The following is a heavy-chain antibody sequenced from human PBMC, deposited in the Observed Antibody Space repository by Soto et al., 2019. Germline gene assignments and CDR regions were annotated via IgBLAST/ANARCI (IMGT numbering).Heavy chain of an antibody. CDR3: ARHSYYSNPLRFDP. CDR2: IHYSGST. Sequence: QVQLQESGPGLVQPSETLSLTCTVSGGSITGYYWSWIRQPPGKGPGWIGNIHYSGSTNYNPSLKGRVTISVDTSKNQFSLRLSSVTAAETAVYYCARHSYYSNPLRFDPWGQGTLVTVSS. V-gene: IGHV4-59*08. CDR1: GGSITGYY. J-gene: IGHJ5*02. D-gene: IGHD4-4*01.